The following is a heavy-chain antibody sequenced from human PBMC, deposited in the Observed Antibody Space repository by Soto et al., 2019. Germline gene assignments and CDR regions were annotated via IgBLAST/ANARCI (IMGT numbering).Heavy chain of an antibody. J-gene: IGHJ5*02. CDR2: IYSGGST. CDR1: GFTVSSNY. V-gene: IGHV3-66*01. D-gene: IGHD2-15*01. Sequence: EVQLVESGGGLVQPGGSLRLSCAASGFTVSSNYMSWVRQAPGKGLEWVSVIYSGGSTYFADSVKDRFSISRDNSKNTLHLQMSCLRARDTAVYYCAREGRTWGQGTVVTVSS. CDR3: AREGRT.